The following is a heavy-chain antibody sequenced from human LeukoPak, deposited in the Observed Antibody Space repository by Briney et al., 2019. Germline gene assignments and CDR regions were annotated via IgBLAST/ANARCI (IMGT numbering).Heavy chain of an antibody. V-gene: IGHV4-34*01. Sequence: SETLSLTCAVYGGSFSGYYWSWIRQPPGKGLEWIGEINHSGSTNYHPSLKSRVTISVDTSKNQFSLKLSSVTAADTAVYYCAKDMEMTTVTPIDYWGQGTLVTVSS. CDR3: AKDMEMTTVTPIDY. CDR2: INHSGST. J-gene: IGHJ4*02. CDR1: GGSFSGYY. D-gene: IGHD4-17*01.